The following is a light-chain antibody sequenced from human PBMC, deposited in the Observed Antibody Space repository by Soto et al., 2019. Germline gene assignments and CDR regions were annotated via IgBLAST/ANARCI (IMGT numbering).Light chain of an antibody. J-gene: IGKJ4*01. CDR1: QRISTN. CDR2: GAS. Sequence: EIVMTQSPATLSVSPGEGATLSCRASQRISTNLAWYQQKPGQAPRLLIHGASSRVTGIPDRFSGSGSGTDFTLTITRLEPEDFAVYYCQQYQSLTFGGGTKVDIK. V-gene: IGKV3D-15*01. CDR3: QQYQSLT.